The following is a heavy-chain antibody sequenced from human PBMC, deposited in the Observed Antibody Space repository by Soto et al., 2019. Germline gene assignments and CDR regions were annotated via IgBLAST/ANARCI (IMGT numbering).Heavy chain of an antibody. CDR3: AKDASGWHDY. Sequence: EVQLLESGGGLVQPGVSLRLSCAASGFTFSSYAMSWVRQAQGKGLEWVSAISGSGGSTYYADSVKGRFTIARDNSKNALYLQMNSLRAEDTAVYYCAKDASGWHDYWGQGTLVTVSS. V-gene: IGHV3-23*01. J-gene: IGHJ4*02. CDR2: ISGSGGST. CDR1: GFTFSSYA. D-gene: IGHD6-19*01.